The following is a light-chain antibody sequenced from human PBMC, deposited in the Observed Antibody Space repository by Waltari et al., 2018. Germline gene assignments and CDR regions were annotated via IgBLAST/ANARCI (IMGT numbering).Light chain of an antibody. V-gene: IGKV4-1*01. Sequence: DIVMTQSPHSLAVSVGERATITCKSSQSLLYSSNNKNYLAWYQQKPGQPPKLLIYWASTREFGFPDRFSGSGSGTDFTLTISSLQAEDVAVYYCQQYYSTSPLTFGGGTKVEIK. CDR3: QQYYSTSPLT. CDR2: WAS. J-gene: IGKJ4*01. CDR1: QSLLYSSNNKNY.